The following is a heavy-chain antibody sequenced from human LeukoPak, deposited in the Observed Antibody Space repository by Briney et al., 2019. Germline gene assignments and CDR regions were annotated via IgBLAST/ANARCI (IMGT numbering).Heavy chain of an antibody. D-gene: IGHD1-14*01. CDR1: GFTFSNAW. CDR2: IKSNAEGGTT. V-gene: IGHV3-15*01. CDR3: ATGTGKTDFDY. Sequence: GWSLTLSCPPSGFTFSNAWMSWVRRAPGKGLEWVGRIKSNAEGGTTDYTAPVNGRFTISRDDSKNTLYLQMNSLKTEDTAVYFCATGTGKTDFDYWGQGTLVTVSS. J-gene: IGHJ4*02.